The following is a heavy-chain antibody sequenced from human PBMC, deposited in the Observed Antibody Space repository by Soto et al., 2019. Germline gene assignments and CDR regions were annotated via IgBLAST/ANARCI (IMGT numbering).Heavy chain of an antibody. D-gene: IGHD2-15*01. CDR2: IYYSGST. V-gene: IGHV4-59*08. CDR3: ARRYCSGGSCYPSGNWFDP. J-gene: IGHJ5*02. CDR1: GGCISGHY. Sequence: PSETLALTCNVSGGCISGHYWRWVRQTPGKGLEWIGYIYYSGSTNYNPSLKSRVTLSVDTSKNQFSLRLSSVTAADTAVYYCARRYCSGGSCYPSGNWFDPWGQGTLGTVSS.